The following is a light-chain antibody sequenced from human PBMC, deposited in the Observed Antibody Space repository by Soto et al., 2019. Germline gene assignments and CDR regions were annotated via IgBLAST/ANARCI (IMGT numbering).Light chain of an antibody. V-gene: IGKV1-39*01. Sequence: DIQMTQSPSSLVASVGDRVTITCRASQSISSYLNWYQQKPGKAPKLLIYAAYSLQSGVTSRFSGSGSGTDFTLTISSLQPEDFATYYCQQSYSTLWTFGQGTQVDIK. J-gene: IGKJ1*01. CDR2: AAY. CDR3: QQSYSTLWT. CDR1: QSISSY.